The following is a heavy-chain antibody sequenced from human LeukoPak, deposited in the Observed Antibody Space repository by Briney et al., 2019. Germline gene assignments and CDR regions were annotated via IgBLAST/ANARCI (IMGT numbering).Heavy chain of an antibody. J-gene: IGHJ4*02. CDR3: AKDMDVAAAGTFFDY. V-gene: IGHV3-43*01. D-gene: IGHD6-13*01. CDR2: ISWDGGST. CDR1: GFTFDDYT. Sequence: PGGSLRLSCAASGFTFDDYTMHWVRQAPGKGLEWVSLISWDGGSTYYADSVKGRFTISRDNSKNSLYLQMNSLRTEDTALYYCAKDMDVAAAGTFFDYWGQGTLVTVSS.